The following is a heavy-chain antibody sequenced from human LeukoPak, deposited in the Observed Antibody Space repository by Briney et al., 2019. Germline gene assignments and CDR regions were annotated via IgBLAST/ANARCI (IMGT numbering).Heavy chain of an antibody. CDR1: GSTFGDYG. V-gene: IGHV3-49*03. J-gene: IGHJ3*02. D-gene: IGHD1-26*01. Sequence: PGRSLRLSCTGSGSTFGDYGMSWFRQAPGKGLEWVGFIRSKAYRGTTEYAASVKGRFSISRDDSKNSLYLQMNNLKPEDTALYYCTRGYSGKSVYGFDIWGQGTMVTVSS. CDR3: TRGYSGKSVYGFDI. CDR2: IRSKAYRGTT.